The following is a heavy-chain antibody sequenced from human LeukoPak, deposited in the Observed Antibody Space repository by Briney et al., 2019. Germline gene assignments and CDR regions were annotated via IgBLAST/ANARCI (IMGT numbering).Heavy chain of an antibody. J-gene: IGHJ5*02. CDR1: GGSISSGGYY. Sequence: SQTLSLTCTVSGGSISSGGYYWSWIRQPPGKGLEWIGYIYHSGSTYYNPSLKSRVTISVDRSKNQFSLKLSSVTAADTAVYYCARMWLVGGFDPWGQGTLVTVSS. CDR3: ARMWLVGGFDP. D-gene: IGHD3-22*01. CDR2: IYHSGST. V-gene: IGHV4-30-2*01.